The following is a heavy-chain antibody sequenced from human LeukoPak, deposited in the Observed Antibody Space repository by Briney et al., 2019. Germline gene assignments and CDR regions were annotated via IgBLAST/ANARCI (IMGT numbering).Heavy chain of an antibody. Sequence: SETLSLTCTVSGGSISSGGYYWSWIRQPPGGGLEWIGYIYRGENTYYNPSLKSRVIISVDTSKNQLSLKLSSVTAADTAVYYCARDVARGFDYWGQGTLVTVSS. CDR1: GGSISSGGYY. CDR3: ARDVARGFDY. CDR2: IYRGENT. J-gene: IGHJ4*02. V-gene: IGHV4-30-2*01.